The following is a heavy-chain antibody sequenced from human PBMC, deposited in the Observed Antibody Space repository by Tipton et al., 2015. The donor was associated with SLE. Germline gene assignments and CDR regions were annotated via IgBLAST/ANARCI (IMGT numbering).Heavy chain of an antibody. CDR1: GFPLRSYV. V-gene: IGHV3-23*01. CDR2: ISGSGGST. CDR3: AKDQEEGVGDRYGFVY. D-gene: IGHD2-21*01. J-gene: IGHJ4*02. Sequence: SLRLSCAASGFPLRSYVMSWVRQAPGKGLEWVSAISGSGGSTYYADSVKGRFTISRDNSKNTLYLQMNSLRADGTAVYYCAKDQEEGVGDRYGFVYWGQGTLVTVSS.